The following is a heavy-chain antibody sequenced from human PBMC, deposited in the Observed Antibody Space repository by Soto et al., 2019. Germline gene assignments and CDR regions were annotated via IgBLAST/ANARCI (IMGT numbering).Heavy chain of an antibody. V-gene: IGHV4-34*01. CDR2: INHSGST. J-gene: IGHJ6*02. D-gene: IGHD3-3*01. CDR3: ARGLRFLEWLYPLAYGMDV. Sequence: SETLSLTCAVYGGSFSGYYWSWIRQPPGKGLEWIGEINHSGSTNYNPSLKSRVTIPVDTSKNQFSLKLSSVTAADTAVYYCARGLRFLEWLYPLAYGMDVWGQGTTVTVSS. CDR1: GGSFSGYY.